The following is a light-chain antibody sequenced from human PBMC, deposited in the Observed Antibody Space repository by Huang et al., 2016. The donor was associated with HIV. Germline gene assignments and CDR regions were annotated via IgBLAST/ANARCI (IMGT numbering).Light chain of an antibody. J-gene: IGKJ2*01. Sequence: DIQMTQSPSSLSASVGDRVTLTCRASQAISTYLNWYQHKPGKATKLRIYAASTLHSGVPSRFSCSGSGTDFTLTISRLQPEDVATYDCLERYSNPPVAFGQGTKVEIK. CDR2: AAS. V-gene: IGKV1-39*01. CDR1: QAISTY. CDR3: LERYSNPPVA.